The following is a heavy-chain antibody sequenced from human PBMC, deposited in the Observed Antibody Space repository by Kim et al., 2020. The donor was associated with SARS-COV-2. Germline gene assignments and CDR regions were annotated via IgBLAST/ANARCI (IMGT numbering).Heavy chain of an antibody. J-gene: IGHJ5*02. D-gene: IGHD3-3*01. CDR3: ATHRVVNPYNWFDP. V-gene: IGHV1-46*01. Sequence: AQKCEGRVTMTRETSTSTVYMELSSLRSEDTAVYYCATHRVVNPYNWFDPWGQGTLVTVSS.